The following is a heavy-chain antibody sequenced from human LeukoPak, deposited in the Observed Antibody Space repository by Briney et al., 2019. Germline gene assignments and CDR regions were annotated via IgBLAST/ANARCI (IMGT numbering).Heavy chain of an antibody. CDR1: GFTFSAYN. J-gene: IGHJ4*02. V-gene: IGHV3-21*01. D-gene: IGHD1/OR15-1a*01. CDR3: ANNNIGDS. CDR2: ISSSSNYI. Sequence: GGSLRLSCVTSGFTFSAYNMNWVRQALGKGLEWVSCISSSSNYIYYADSVKGRFTISRDNAKNSLYLQMNSLRAEDTAVYYCANNNIGDSWGQGTLVTVSS.